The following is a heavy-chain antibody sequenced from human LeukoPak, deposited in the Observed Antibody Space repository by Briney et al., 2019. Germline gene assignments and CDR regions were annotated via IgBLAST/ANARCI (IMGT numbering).Heavy chain of an antibody. CDR1: GGTISSSSYY. J-gene: IGHJ4*02. CDR2: IYHSGNT. Sequence: SSETLSLTCTVSGGTISSSSYYWGWLRQPPEKGLEWIGSIYHSGNTHYNPSLKSRVTISVGTSKNPFSLKLSSVAAADTAVYYCARARRCYDSSGYYYDHRLIFDYWGQGTLVTVSS. CDR3: ARARRCYDSSGYYYDHRLIFDY. D-gene: IGHD3-22*01. V-gene: IGHV4-39*07.